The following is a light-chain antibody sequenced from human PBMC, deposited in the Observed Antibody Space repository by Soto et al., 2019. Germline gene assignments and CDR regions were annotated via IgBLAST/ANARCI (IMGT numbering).Light chain of an antibody. CDR2: GAS. CDR1: QSVSSSY. Sequence: EIALTSSPGTLSLSPGERATLSCRASQSVSSSYLAWYQQKPGQAPRLLIYGASSRATGIPARFSGSGSGTDFTLTISSLEPEDFAVYYCQQRSNWPRLTFGGGTKVDIK. V-gene: IGKV3D-20*02. J-gene: IGKJ4*01. CDR3: QQRSNWPRLT.